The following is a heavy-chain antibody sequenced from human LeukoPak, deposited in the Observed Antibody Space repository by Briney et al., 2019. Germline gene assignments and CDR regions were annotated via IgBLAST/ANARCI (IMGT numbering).Heavy chain of an antibody. CDR3: ARLTTRPGGIRPLIMDY. CDR2: IFYSGST. D-gene: IGHD3-10*01. CDR1: TGSITSVY. Sequence: SETMSLTCPVSTGSITSVYWTWIRPPPGGVMEWIGYIFYSGSTKYNPSLTSRATISIDTSKNQISLKLTSMSAADTAVYYCARLTTRPGGIRPLIMDYWGQGTLVTVSS. J-gene: IGHJ4*02. V-gene: IGHV4-59*01.